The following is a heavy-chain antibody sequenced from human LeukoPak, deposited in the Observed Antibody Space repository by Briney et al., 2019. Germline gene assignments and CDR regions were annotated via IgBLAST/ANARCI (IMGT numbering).Heavy chain of an antibody. J-gene: IGHJ6*03. D-gene: IGHD3-10*01. V-gene: IGHV4-34*01. Sequence: ASETLSLTCAVYGGSFSGYYWSWIRQPPGKGLEWIGEINHSGSTNYNPSLKSRVTISVDTSKNQFSLKLSSVTAADTAVYYCARRYSSGSESYYRYYYYYYMDVWGKGTTVTISS. CDR2: INHSGST. CDR1: GGSFSGYY. CDR3: ARRYSSGSESYYRYYYYYYMDV.